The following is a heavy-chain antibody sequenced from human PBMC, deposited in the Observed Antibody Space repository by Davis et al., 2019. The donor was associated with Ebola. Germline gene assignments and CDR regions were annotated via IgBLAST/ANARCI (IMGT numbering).Heavy chain of an antibody. CDR1: GFTFDDYA. CDR2: ISWNSGSI. J-gene: IGHJ6*02. D-gene: IGHD6-6*01. CDR3: ASIRYYYYGMDV. Sequence: SCAASGFTFDDYAMHWVRQAPGKGQEWVSGISWNSGSIGYADSVKGRFTISRDNAKNSLYLQMNSLRAEDTAVYYCASIRYYYYGMDVWGQGTTVTVSS. V-gene: IGHV3-9*01.